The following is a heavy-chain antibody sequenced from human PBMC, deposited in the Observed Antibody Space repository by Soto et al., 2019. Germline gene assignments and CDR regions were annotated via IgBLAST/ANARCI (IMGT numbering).Heavy chain of an antibody. D-gene: IGHD2-15*01. CDR2: IYYSGST. CDR1: GGSISSNSYY. J-gene: IGHJ5*02. V-gene: IGHV4-39*01. Sequence: SETLSLTCTVSGGSISSNSYYWGWIRQPPGKGLEWIGSIYYSGSTYYNPSLKSRVTISVDTSKNQFSLKLSSVTAADTAVYYCARHVPPPLGYCSGGSCLNWFDPWGQGTLVTVSS. CDR3: ARHVPPPLGYCSGGSCLNWFDP.